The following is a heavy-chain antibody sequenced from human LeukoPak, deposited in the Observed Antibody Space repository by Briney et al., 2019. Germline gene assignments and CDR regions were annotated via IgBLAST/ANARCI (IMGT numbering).Heavy chain of an antibody. CDR1: GFTFSNAW. CDR2: IKSKTDGGTT. Sequence: PGGSLRLSCAASGFTFSNAWMSWVRQAPGKGLERVGRIKSKTDGGTTDYAAPVKGRFTISRDDSKNTLYLQMNSLKTEDTAVYYCTTGNIVVVPAAMGYWGQGTLVTVSS. V-gene: IGHV3-15*01. D-gene: IGHD2-2*01. CDR3: TTGNIVVVPAAMGY. J-gene: IGHJ4*02.